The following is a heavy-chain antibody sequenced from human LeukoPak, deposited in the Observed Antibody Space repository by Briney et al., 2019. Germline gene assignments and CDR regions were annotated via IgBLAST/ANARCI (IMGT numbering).Heavy chain of an antibody. CDR3: AREAFGDIVAAHDY. Sequence: SETLSLTCAVPSYSIRSDYYWGWIRQPPGKGLEWIGSIYHTGSTYKNPSLKSRVTISVDTSKNQFSLNLSSVTAADTAVYYCAREAFGDIVAAHDYWGQGTLVTVSS. V-gene: IGHV4-38-2*02. D-gene: IGHD5-12*01. CDR2: IYHTGST. J-gene: IGHJ4*02. CDR1: SYSIRSDYY.